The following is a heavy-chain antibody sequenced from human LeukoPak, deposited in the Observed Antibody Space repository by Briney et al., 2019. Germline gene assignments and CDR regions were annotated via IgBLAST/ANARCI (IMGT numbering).Heavy chain of an antibody. Sequence: SQTLSLTCAISGDSVSSNRAAWNWIRQPPSRGLEWLGRTYYRSKWYNDYAVSVKSRTTISPDTSKNQLSLQVNSVTPEDTAVYYCARQRVDGWYDYWGQGTLVTVSS. CDR1: GDSVSSNRAA. CDR2: TYYRSKWYN. CDR3: ARQRVDGWYDY. V-gene: IGHV6-1*01. J-gene: IGHJ4*02. D-gene: IGHD6-19*01.